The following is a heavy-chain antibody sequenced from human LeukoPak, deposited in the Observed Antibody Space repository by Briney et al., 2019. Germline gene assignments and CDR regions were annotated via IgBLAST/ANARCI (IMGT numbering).Heavy chain of an antibody. CDR1: GYTFTSYD. CDR2: MNPNSGNT. CDR3: ARVSCSSTSCYDY. D-gene: IGHD2-2*01. Sequence: ASVKVSCKASGYTFTSYDINWVRQATGQGPEWMGWMNPNSGNTGYAQKFQGRVTMTRDTSISTAYMELSSLRSEDTAVYYCARVSCSSTSCYDYWGQGALVTVSS. V-gene: IGHV1-8*01. J-gene: IGHJ4*02.